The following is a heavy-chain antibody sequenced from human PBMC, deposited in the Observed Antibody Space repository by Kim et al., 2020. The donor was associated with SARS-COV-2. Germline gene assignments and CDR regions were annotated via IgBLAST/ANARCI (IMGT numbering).Heavy chain of an antibody. CDR1: GYTFTSYA. D-gene: IGHD6-19*01. J-gene: IGHJ5*02. CDR2: INTNTGNP. Sequence: ASVKVSCKASGYTFTSYAMNWVRQAPGQGLEWMGWINTNTGNPTYAQGFTGRFVFSLDTSVSTAYLQISSLKAEDTAVYYCARWESSGWYFAHVTNWFDPWGQGTLVTVSS. V-gene: IGHV7-4-1*02. CDR3: ARWESSGWYFAHVTNWFDP.